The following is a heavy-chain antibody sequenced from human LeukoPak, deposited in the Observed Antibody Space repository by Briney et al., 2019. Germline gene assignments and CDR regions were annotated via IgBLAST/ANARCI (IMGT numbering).Heavy chain of an antibody. V-gene: IGHV3-23*01. CDR1: GFTFSSYA. Sequence: GGSLTLSCAASGFTFSSYAMSWVRQAPGKGLEWVSAISGSGGSTYYADSVKGRFTISRDNSKNTLYLQMNSLRAEDTAVYYCAKDQRGGVLRSYWGQGTLVTVSS. CDR3: AKDQRGGVLRSY. J-gene: IGHJ4*02. CDR2: ISGSGGST. D-gene: IGHD4/OR15-4a*01.